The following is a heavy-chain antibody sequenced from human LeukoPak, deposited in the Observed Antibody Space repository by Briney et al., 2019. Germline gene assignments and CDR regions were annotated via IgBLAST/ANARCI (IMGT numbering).Heavy chain of an antibody. CDR3: ARVRPRIDGSGTSYLRLYYFDY. V-gene: IGHV1-2*02. CDR1: GCSFSGYY. CDR2: INPNSGVT. Sequence: WASVKVSCKASGCSFSGYYMHWVRQAPGQGLEWMGWINPNSGVTNYAQKFQGRVTLTRDTSIRTAYMELSRVTSDDTAVYYCARVRPRIDGSGTSYLRLYYFDYWGQGTLVTVSS. D-gene: IGHD3-10*01. J-gene: IGHJ4*02.